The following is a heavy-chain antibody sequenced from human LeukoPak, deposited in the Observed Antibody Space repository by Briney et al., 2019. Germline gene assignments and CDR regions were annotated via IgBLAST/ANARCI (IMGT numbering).Heavy chain of an antibody. V-gene: IGHV1-2*02. CDR2: INPNSGGT. Sequence: GASVKVSCKACGYTFTGYYMHWVRQAPGQGLEWMGWINPNSGGTNYAQKFQGRVTMTRDTSISTAYMEQSRLRSDDTAVYYCARMDFWSGYYWAREDYWGQGTLVTVSS. D-gene: IGHD3-3*01. J-gene: IGHJ4*02. CDR1: GYTFTGYY. CDR3: ARMDFWSGYYWAREDY.